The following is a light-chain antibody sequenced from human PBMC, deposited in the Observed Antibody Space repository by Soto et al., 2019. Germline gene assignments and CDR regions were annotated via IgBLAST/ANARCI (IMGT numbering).Light chain of an antibody. CDR1: QSVSSSY. J-gene: IGKJ4*01. CDR3: QQYGSSPLT. CDR2: GAS. Sequence: GLTQSPGTVSLPPGERATLSCRASQSVSSSYLAWYQQKPGQAPRLLIYGASSRATGIPDRFSGSGSGTDFTLTISRLEPEDFAVYYCQQYGSSPLTFGGGTKVDIK. V-gene: IGKV3-20*01.